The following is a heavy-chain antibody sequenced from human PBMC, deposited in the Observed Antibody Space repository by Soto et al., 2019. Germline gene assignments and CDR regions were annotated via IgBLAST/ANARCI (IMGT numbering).Heavy chain of an antibody. Sequence: PGGSLRLSCAASGFTFSGYSMNWVRKAPGKGLEWVSSISSSSSYIYYADSVKGRFTISRDNAKNSLYLQMNSLRAEDTAVYYCARAPGGDSSGYLAPFDYWGQGTLVTVSS. CDR3: ARAPGGDSSGYLAPFDY. J-gene: IGHJ4*02. D-gene: IGHD3-22*01. V-gene: IGHV3-21*01. CDR2: ISSSSSYI. CDR1: GFTFSGYS.